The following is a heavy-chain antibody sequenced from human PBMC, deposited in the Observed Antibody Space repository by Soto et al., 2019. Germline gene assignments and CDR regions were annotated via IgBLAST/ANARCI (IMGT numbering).Heavy chain of an antibody. J-gene: IGHJ6*02. CDR3: ASWSNGHPLYYDGMDV. Sequence: QVQLLQSGAEVKKPGSSVKVSCKVSGGAFSNYALNWVRHGPGQRLEWLGGIIPLHNTSNYSLKFLGRVTVTADISSNTVYMELNSLTSDDTATYYCASWSNGHPLYYDGMDVWGQGTTVTVSS. CDR1: GGAFSNYA. CDR2: IIPLHNTS. V-gene: IGHV1-69*06. D-gene: IGHD3-10*01.